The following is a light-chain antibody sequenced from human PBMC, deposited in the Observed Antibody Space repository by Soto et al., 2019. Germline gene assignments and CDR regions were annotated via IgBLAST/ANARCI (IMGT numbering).Light chain of an antibody. V-gene: IGKV1-33*01. CDR1: QYISND. J-gene: IGKJ5*01. CDR3: HWYDNLRST. Sequence: IQVTQSPSPLSASVGDRVTITCQASQYISNDLNWYQQKPGKAPNLLIYHASNLQTGVPSRFSVSGSGSEFTFTISSLQLEDNATEYCHWYDNLRSTFGQGTRLEI. CDR2: HAS.